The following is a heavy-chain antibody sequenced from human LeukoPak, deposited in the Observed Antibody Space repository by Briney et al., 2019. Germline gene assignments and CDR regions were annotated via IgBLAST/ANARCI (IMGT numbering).Heavy chain of an antibody. V-gene: IGHV4-59*01. J-gene: IGHJ4*02. Sequence: SETLSLTCTVSGGSISSFFWSWIRQSPGKGLEWIGSMHYSGDTKYNPSLRSRVSLSIDTSMQQFSLRLSSVTAADTAVYYCARAAGSGSYYFDYWGQGTLVTVAS. CDR1: GGSISSFF. CDR3: ARAAGSGSYYFDY. CDR2: MHYSGDT. D-gene: IGHD1-26*01.